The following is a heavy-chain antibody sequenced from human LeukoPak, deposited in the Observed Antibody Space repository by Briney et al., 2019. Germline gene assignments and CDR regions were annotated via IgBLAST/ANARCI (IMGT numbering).Heavy chain of an antibody. Sequence: PGGSLRLSCVVSGFTVSSNYMSWVRQAPGKGLEWVSIIYSGGNTYYADSVRGRFTISRDNAKNSLYLQMNSLRAEDTAVYYCARDLDYGDYGLDYWGQGTLVTVSS. CDR1: GFTVSSNY. V-gene: IGHV3-53*01. CDR2: IYSGGNT. CDR3: ARDLDYGDYGLDY. J-gene: IGHJ4*02. D-gene: IGHD4-17*01.